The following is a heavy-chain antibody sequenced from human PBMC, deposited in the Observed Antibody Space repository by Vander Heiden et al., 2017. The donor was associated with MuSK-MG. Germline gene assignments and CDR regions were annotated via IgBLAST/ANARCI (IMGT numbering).Heavy chain of an antibody. J-gene: IGHJ3*01. CDR1: GFILNRNPYA. CDR3: ARGQNHAFDF. CDR2: LSSYSDI. Sequence: EVNLVESGGGLLQPGGSLRLSCAASGFILNRNPYAMNWVRQAPGKGLEWIAFLSSYSDIYYADSVRGRFTISWDNTKNSLYLQMNSLRAEDTAIYYCARGQNHAFDFWGQGTMVTVSS. V-gene: IGHV3-48*03.